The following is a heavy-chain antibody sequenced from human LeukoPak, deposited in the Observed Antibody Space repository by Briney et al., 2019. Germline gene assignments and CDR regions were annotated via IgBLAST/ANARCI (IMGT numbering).Heavy chain of an antibody. CDR2: IRSDGGEI. CDR3: VKASGGGRYGMDV. CDR1: GLTFSSLG. Sequence: GGSLRLSCAASGLTFSSLGMHWARQAPGKGLEWLTFIRSDGGEIYYADSVKGRFTISRDTSKSTVYLQMNSLRAEDTAVYYCVKASGGGRYGMDVWGQGTTVTVSS. D-gene: IGHD2-15*01. V-gene: IGHV3-30*02. J-gene: IGHJ6*02.